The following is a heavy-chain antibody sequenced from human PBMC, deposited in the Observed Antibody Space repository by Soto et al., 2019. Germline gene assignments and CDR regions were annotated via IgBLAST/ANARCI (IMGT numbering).Heavy chain of an antibody. CDR1: GFTFSSYS. V-gene: IGHV3-21*01. Sequence: GGSLRLSCAASGFTFSSYSMNWVRQAPGKGLEWGSSISSSSSYIYYADSVKGRFTISRDNAKNSLYLQMNSLRAEDTAVYYCARDLLSWFDPWGQGTLVTVST. CDR2: ISSSSSYI. J-gene: IGHJ5*02. CDR3: ARDLLSWFDP.